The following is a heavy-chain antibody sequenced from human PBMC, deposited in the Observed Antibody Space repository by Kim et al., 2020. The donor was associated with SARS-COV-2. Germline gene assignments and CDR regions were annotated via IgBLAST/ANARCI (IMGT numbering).Heavy chain of an antibody. V-gene: IGHV3-74*01. Sequence: GGSLRLSCAASGFTFSSYWMHWVRQAPGKGLVWVSRINSDGSSTSYADSVKGRFTISRDNAKNTLYLQMNSLRAEDTAVYYCARDRDYGDYGCWFDPRGQGTLVTVSS. D-gene: IGHD4-17*01. CDR2: INSDGSST. J-gene: IGHJ5*02. CDR3: ARDRDYGDYGCWFDP. CDR1: GFTFSSYW.